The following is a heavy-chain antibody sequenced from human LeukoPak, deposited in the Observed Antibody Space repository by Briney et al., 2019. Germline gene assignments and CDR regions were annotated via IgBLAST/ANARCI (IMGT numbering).Heavy chain of an antibody. CDR1: GFTFSSYS. J-gene: IGHJ3*02. Sequence: PGGSLRLSCAASGFTFSSYSMNWVRQAPGKGLEWVSYISSSSSTIYYADSVKGRFTISRDNAKNSLYLQMNSLRAEDTAVYYCARDLIPNLYYYDSSGYYPAVPSPPDAFDIWGQGTMVTVSS. V-gene: IGHV3-48*01. D-gene: IGHD3-22*01. CDR2: ISSSSSTI. CDR3: ARDLIPNLYYYDSSGYYPAVPSPPDAFDI.